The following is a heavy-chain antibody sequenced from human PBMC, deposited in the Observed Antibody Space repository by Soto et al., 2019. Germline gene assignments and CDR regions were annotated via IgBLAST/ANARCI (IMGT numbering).Heavy chain of an antibody. V-gene: IGHV4-59*06. J-gene: IGHJ6*02. CDR3: ARDAKSGYDSDYYYYGMDV. CDR1: GGSISSYY. Sequence: TSETLSLTCTVSGGSISSYYWSWIRQHPGKGLEWIGYIYYSGSTYYNPSLKSRVTISVDTSKNQFSLKLSSVTAADTAVYYCARDAKSGYDSDYYYYGMDVWGQGTTVTVSS. CDR2: IYYSGST. D-gene: IGHD5-12*01.